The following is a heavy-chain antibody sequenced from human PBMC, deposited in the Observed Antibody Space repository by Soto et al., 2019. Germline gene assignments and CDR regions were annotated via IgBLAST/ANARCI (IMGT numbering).Heavy chain of an antibody. Sequence: EVQLLESGGGLVQPGGSLRLSCAASGFTFSSYAMSWVRQAPGKGLEWVSAISGSGGSTYYADSVKGRFTISRDNXIXTXXLQMTGVRAEDTAVYYCAKDWPYGSGVGGTYGMDVWGQGTTVTVSS. J-gene: IGHJ6*02. V-gene: IGHV3-23*01. CDR1: GFTFSSYA. CDR3: AKDWPYGSGVGGTYGMDV. D-gene: IGHD3-10*01. CDR2: ISGSGGST.